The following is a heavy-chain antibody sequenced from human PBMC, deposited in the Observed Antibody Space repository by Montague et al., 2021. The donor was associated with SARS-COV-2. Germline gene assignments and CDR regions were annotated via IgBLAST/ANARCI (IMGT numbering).Heavy chain of an antibody. Sequence: SGTLSLTCSVSGGSVSSGSNYWSWIRQSPGKGLEWIGYVYNYGSTDYNPSLKSRVTISLDTSKNQFPLRLSSVTAANTAVYYCAREATDYGSGSYYFPFAYWGQGILVTVSS. CDR3: AREATDYGSGSYYFPFAY. J-gene: IGHJ4*02. V-gene: IGHV4-61*01. CDR2: VYNYGST. CDR1: GGSVSSGSNY. D-gene: IGHD3-10*01.